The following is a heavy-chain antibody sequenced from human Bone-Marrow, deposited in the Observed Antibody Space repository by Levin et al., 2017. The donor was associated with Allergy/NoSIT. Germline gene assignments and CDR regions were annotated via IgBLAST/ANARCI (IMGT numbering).Heavy chain of an antibody. CDR1: GFTFSSNG. J-gene: IGHJ4*02. Sequence: LSLTCAASGFTFSSNGMHWVRQAPGKGLEWLSVISYDGFNEYYADSVKGRFTISRDNSKNTVYLQMNSLRPEDTAVYYCAKDAPNYDVFSGRLENWGQGTLVTVSS. V-gene: IGHV3-30*18. CDR2: ISYDGFNE. D-gene: IGHD3-3*01. CDR3: AKDAPNYDVFSGRLEN.